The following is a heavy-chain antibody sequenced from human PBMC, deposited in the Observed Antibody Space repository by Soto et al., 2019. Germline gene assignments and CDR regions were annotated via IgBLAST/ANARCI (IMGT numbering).Heavy chain of an antibody. D-gene: IGHD1-1*01. CDR2: LIPIYDEP. Sequence: QVPLVQSGAEVKNPGSSVKVSCKTSGFTFNVSGIHWVRQAPGQGLAWMGGLIPIYDEPYYAQKFQGRVTISADKSTTTAHLELSSLRSADTAVFFCARVREPHLDHYGLDVWGQGTTVTVS. CDR1: GFTFNVSG. J-gene: IGHJ6*02. V-gene: IGHV1-69*06. CDR3: ARVREPHLDHYGLDV.